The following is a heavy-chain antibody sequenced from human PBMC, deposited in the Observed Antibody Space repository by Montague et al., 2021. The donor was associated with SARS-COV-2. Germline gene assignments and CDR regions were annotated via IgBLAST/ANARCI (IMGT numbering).Heavy chain of an antibody. CDR1: GGPISSFY. Sequence: SETLSLTCTVSGGPISSFYWSWFRQPPGKGLEWIGYISDSGSTNYNPSLKSRATMSVDTSKNQFSLKVNSVTAADTAVYYCARHYSATLPAVYWGQGTLVTVSS. CDR2: ISDSGST. D-gene: IGHD2-15*01. CDR3: ARHYSATLPAVY. J-gene: IGHJ4*02. V-gene: IGHV4-59*08.